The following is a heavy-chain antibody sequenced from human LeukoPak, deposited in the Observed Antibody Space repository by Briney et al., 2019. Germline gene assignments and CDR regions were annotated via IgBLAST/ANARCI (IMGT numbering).Heavy chain of an antibody. V-gene: IGHV1-69*06. D-gene: IGHD3-3*01. CDR1: GGTFNNSG. CDR3: ARERLARFPYFDY. Sequence: SVKVSCKTSGGTFNNSGISWVGLAPGQGPEWMGGISPVFGTPNYTQKFQGRLTITADRSTTTAYMELRSLTSADTAVYYCARERLARFPYFDYWGQGTLVAVSS. CDR2: ISPVFGTP. J-gene: IGHJ4*02.